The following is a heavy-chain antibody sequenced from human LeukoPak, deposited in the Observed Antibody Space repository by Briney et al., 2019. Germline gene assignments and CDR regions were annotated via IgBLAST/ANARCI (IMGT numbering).Heavy chain of an antibody. CDR1: GFTFSSYG. CDR2: ISRSSNYK. V-gene: IGHV3-21*01. CDR3: ASSRYDSSGYYGIIGY. J-gene: IGHJ4*02. D-gene: IGHD3-22*01. Sequence: GGSLRLSCAASGFTFSSYGMSWVRQAPGKGLEWVSSISRSSNYKYYADSVKGRFTISRDNAKNSLYLQMNSLRAEDTALYYCASSRYDSSGYYGIIGYWGQGTLVTVSS.